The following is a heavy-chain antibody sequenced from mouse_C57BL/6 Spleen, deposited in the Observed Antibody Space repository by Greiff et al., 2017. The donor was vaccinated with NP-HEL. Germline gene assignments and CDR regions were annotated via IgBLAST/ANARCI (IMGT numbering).Heavy chain of an antibody. Sequence: VKLVESGPELVKPGASVKISCKASGYAFSSSWMNWVKQRPGKGLEWIGRIYPGDGDTNYNGEFKGKSTLTADTSSSTAYRQLSSLTSEASAVYFCAILYDGYYQYYCDYWGQGTTLTVAS. V-gene: IGHV1-82*01. CDR1: GYAFSSSW. CDR3: AILYDGYYQYYCDY. D-gene: IGHD2-3*01. CDR2: IYPGDGDT. J-gene: IGHJ2*01.